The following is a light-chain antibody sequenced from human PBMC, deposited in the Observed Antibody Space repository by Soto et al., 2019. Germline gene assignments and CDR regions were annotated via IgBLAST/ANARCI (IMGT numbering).Light chain of an antibody. CDR1: SSDVGGYNF. Sequence: QSALTQPASVSGSPGQSITISCTGTSSDVGGYNFVSWYQQHPGKAPRLMIFYVDNRPSGVSTRFSVSKSGNTASLTISGLQAEEEADYYCCSYSGSSTIVVFGGGTKLTVL. CDR2: YVD. CDR3: CSYSGSSTIVV. V-gene: IGLV2-14*03. J-gene: IGLJ2*01.